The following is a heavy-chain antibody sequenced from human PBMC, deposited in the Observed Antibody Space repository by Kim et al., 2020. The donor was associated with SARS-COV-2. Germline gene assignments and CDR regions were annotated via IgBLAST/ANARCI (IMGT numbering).Heavy chain of an antibody. CDR2: IYYSGST. V-gene: IGHV4-30-4*01. D-gene: IGHD3-22*01. Sequence: SETLSLTCTVSGGSISSGDYYWSWIRQPPGKGLEWIGYIYYSGSTYYNPSLKSRVTISVDTSKNQFSLKLSSVTAADTAVYXCARYYYDSSGYYYGQGDAFDIWXXGTXXTVSS. CDR1: GGSISSGDYY. CDR3: ARYYYDSSGYYYGQGDAFDI. J-gene: IGHJ3*02.